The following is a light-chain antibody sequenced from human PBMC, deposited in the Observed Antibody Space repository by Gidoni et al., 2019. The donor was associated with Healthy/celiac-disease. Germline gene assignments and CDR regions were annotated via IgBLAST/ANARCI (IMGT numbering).Light chain of an antibody. CDR1: QSVSSSY. Sequence: EIVLTQSPGTLSLSPGERATLSCRAIQSVSSSYLAWYQQKPCQAPRLLIYGASSRATGIPDRFSGSGSGTDFTLTISRLEPEDFAVYYCQQYGSSPPYTFGQGTKLEIK. CDR3: QQYGSSPPYT. J-gene: IGKJ2*01. CDR2: GAS. V-gene: IGKV3-20*01.